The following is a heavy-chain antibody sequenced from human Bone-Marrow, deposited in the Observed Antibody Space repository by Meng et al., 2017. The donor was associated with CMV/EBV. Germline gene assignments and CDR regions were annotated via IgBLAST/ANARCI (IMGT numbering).Heavy chain of an antibody. Sequence: GGSLRLSCAASEFSFNTYSMTWVRQAPGKGLEWVSYIGVGSRTIYYADSVKGRFTIFRDNSKDTLYLQMNSLKTEDTAMYYCTKEEYQLPGGTFDSWGQGTLVTVSS. D-gene: IGHD2-2*01. CDR1: EFSFNTYS. CDR2: IGVGSRTI. CDR3: TKEEYQLPGGTFDS. J-gene: IGHJ4*02. V-gene: IGHV3-48*04.